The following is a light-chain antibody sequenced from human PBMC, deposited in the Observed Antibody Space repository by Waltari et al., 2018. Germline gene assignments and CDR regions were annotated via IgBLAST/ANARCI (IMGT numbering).Light chain of an antibody. CDR1: QSISSW. CDR3: QQYNSYSGT. V-gene: IGKV1-5*03. J-gene: IGKJ4*01. CDR2: KAS. Sequence: DIQMTQSPSTLSASVGDRVTITCRASQSISSWLAWYQQKPGKAPKLLIYKASSLESGVPSRFSGSGSGTEFTLTISSLQPDDFATYYCQQYNSYSGTFGGGTKVRSN.